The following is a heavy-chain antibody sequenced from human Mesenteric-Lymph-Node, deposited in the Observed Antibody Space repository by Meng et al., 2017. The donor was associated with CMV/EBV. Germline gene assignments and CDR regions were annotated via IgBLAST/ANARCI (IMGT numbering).Heavy chain of an antibody. D-gene: IGHD3-10*01. CDR2: ISTHTGNT. CDR3: ARERDYHGSGAALDY. CDR1: GYTFTSLG. Sequence: SGYTFTSLGISWVRQAPGQGLEWMAWISTHTGNTNYVQKFQGRVTMTRDTSTSTDYMELRSLRSDDTAVYYCARERDYHGSGAALDYWGQGTLVTVSS. V-gene: IGHV1-18*01. J-gene: IGHJ4*02.